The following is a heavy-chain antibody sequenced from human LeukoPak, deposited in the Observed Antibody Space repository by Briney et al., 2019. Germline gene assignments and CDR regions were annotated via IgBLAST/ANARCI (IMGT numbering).Heavy chain of an antibody. CDR2: IYYSGST. J-gene: IGHJ4*02. CDR3: ARDNDQLGLDPFDY. Sequence: SETLSLTCTVSGGSISSYYWSWIRQPPGKGLEWIGYIYYSGSTNYNPSLKSRVTISVDTSKNQFSLKLSSVTAADTAMYYCARDNDQLGLDPFDYWGQGTLVTVSS. D-gene: IGHD1-1*01. CDR1: GGSISSYY. V-gene: IGHV4-59*12.